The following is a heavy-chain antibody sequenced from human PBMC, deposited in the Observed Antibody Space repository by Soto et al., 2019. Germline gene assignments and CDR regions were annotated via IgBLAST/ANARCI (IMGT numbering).Heavy chain of an antibody. CDR3: ASRPIAGAGTGYI. CDR1: GFTFSSYS. D-gene: IGHD6-13*01. CDR2: ISSSSSYI. V-gene: IGHV3-21*04. J-gene: IGHJ3*02. Sequence: EVQLVESGGGLVKPGGSLRLSCAASGFTFSSYSMNWVRQAPGKGLEWVSSISSSSSYIYYADSVKGRFTISRDNAKNSLYLQMNSLRVDDTAVYLCASRPIAGAGTGYIWGLGTMVTVSS.